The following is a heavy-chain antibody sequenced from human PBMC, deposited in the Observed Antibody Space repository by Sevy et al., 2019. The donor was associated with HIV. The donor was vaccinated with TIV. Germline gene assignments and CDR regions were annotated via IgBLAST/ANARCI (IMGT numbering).Heavy chain of an antibody. CDR2: ISRTSTTT. V-gene: IGHV3-48*02. D-gene: IGHD3-22*01. CDR3: AREAYYYESREENWFDP. CDR1: GFTFSSYA. Sequence: GGSLRLSCAASGFTFSSYAMHWVRQAPGKGLEWVSSISRTSTTTYYADSAKGRFTISRDNAKNSLYLQMNSLRDEDTAVYYCAREAYYYESREENWFDPWGQGTLVTVSS. J-gene: IGHJ5*02.